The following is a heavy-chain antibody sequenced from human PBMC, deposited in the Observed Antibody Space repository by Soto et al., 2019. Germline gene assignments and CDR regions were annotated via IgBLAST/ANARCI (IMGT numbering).Heavy chain of an antibody. D-gene: IGHD3-9*01. CDR2: INHSGST. CDR1: GGSFSGYY. CDR3: ARGARYYDILTGYYYYYYYYMDV. Sequence: QVQLQQWGAGLMKPSETLSLTCAVYGGSFSGYYWSWIRQPPGKGLEWIGEINHSGSTNYNPSLKSRVTISVDTSKNQFSLKLSSVTAADTAVYYCARGARYYDILTGYYYYYYYYMDVWGKGTTVTVSS. V-gene: IGHV4-34*01. J-gene: IGHJ6*03.